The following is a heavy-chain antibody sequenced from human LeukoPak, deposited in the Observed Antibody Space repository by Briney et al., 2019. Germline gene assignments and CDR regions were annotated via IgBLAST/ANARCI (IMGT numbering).Heavy chain of an antibody. Sequence: GGSLRLSCAASGFTFDDYGMSWVRQAPGKGLEWVSGINWNGGSTGYADSVKGRFTISRDNAKNSLYMQMNSLRAEDTALYYCARDRGVDTAMVNWFDPWGQGTLVTVSS. CDR3: ARDRGVDTAMVNWFDP. V-gene: IGHV3-20*04. J-gene: IGHJ5*02. CDR1: GFTFDDYG. D-gene: IGHD5-18*01. CDR2: INWNGGST.